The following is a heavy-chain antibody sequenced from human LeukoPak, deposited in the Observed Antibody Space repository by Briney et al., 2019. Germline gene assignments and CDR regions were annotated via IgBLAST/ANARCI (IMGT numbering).Heavy chain of an antibody. CDR3: ASLYGSGTMVDY. CDR1: GGSISSYY. V-gene: IGHV4-59*01. Sequence: SETLSLTCTVSGGSISSYYWSWIRQPPGKGLEWIGYIYYSGSTNYNPSLKSRVTISVDTSKDQFSLKLSSVTAADTAVYYCASLYGSGTMVDYWGQGTLVTVSS. CDR2: IYYSGST. J-gene: IGHJ4*02. D-gene: IGHD3-10*01.